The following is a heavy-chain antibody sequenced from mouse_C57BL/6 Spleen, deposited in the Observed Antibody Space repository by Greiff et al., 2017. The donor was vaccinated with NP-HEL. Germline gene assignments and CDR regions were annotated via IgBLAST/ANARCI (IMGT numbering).Heavy chain of an antibody. J-gene: IGHJ2*01. CDR1: GYTFTSYW. CDR3: ARLDDYGY. Sequence: QVQLKQPGAELVMPGASVKLSCKASGYTFTSYWMHWVKQRPGQGLEWIGEIDPSDSYTNYNQKFKGKSTLTVDKSSSTAYMQLSSLTSEDSAVYYCARLDDYGYWGQGTTLTVSS. V-gene: IGHV1-69*01. CDR2: IDPSDSYT. D-gene: IGHD2-4*01.